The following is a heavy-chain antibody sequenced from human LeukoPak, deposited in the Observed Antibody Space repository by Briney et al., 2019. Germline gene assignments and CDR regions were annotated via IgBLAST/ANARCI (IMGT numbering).Heavy chain of an antibody. V-gene: IGHV3-9*01. CDR1: GFTFDDYA. CDR2: ISWNSGSI. CDR3: ARSAPKIYSSSWYNWFDP. Sequence: GRSLRLSCAASGFTFDDYAMHWVRQAPGEGLEWVSGISWNSGSIGYADSVKGRFTISRDNAKNSLYLQMNSLRAEDTAVYYCARSAPKIYSSSWYNWFDPWGQGTLVTVSS. J-gene: IGHJ5*02. D-gene: IGHD6-13*01.